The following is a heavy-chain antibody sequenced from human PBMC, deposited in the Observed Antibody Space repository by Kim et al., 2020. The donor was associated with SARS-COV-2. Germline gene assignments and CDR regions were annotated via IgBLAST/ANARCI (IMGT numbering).Heavy chain of an antibody. CDR1: GFTFSSYS. D-gene: IGHD7-27*01. Sequence: GGSLRLSCAASGFTFSSYSMNWVRQAPGKGLEWVSYISSSSSTIYYADSVKGRFTISRDNAKNSLYLQMNSLRDEDTAVYYCAREGENWGFGYFDYWGQGTLVTVSS. CDR2: ISSSSSTI. J-gene: IGHJ4*02. CDR3: AREGENWGFGYFDY. V-gene: IGHV3-48*02.